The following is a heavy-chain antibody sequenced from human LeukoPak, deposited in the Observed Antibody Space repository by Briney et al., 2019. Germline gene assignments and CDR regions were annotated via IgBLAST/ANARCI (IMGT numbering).Heavy chain of an antibody. D-gene: IGHD3-16*01. CDR1: GGSISSGSYY. J-gene: IGHJ3*02. CDR2: IYTSGST. Sequence: SETLSLTCTVSGGSISSGSYYWSWIRQPAGKGLEWIGRIYTSGSTNYNPSLKSRVTISVDTSKNQFSLKLTSVTAADTAVYYCARRKGGFDAFDIWGQGTTVTVSS. CDR3: ARRKGGFDAFDI. V-gene: IGHV4-61*02.